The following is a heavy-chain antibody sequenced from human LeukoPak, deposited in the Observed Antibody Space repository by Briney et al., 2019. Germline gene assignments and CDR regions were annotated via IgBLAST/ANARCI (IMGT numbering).Heavy chain of an antibody. D-gene: IGHD2-2*02. J-gene: IGHJ5*02. Sequence: ASVKVSCKASGYTFTGYYMHWVRQAPGQGLEWIGWINPNSGGTNYAQKFQGRVTMTRDTSISTAYMELSRLRSDDTAVYYCAREGCSSTSCYNSNWFDPWGQGTLVTVSS. CDR3: AREGCSSTSCYNSNWFDP. V-gene: IGHV1-2*02. CDR2: INPNSGGT. CDR1: GYTFTGYY.